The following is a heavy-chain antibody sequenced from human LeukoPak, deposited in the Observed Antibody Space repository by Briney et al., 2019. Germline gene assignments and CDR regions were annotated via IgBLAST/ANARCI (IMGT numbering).Heavy chain of an antibody. Sequence: ASVKVSCKVSGYTLTELSMHWVRQAPGKGLEWMGGFDPEDGETIYAQKFQGRVTMTEDTSTDTAYMELSCLRSEDTAVYYCATGVRYSSGWYYFDYWGQGTLVTVSS. V-gene: IGHV1-24*01. J-gene: IGHJ4*02. CDR1: GYTLTELS. CDR3: ATGVRYSSGWYYFDY. D-gene: IGHD6-19*01. CDR2: FDPEDGET.